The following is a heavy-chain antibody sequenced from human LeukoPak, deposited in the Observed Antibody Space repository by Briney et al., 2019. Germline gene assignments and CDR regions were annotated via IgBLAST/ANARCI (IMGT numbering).Heavy chain of an antibody. V-gene: IGHV3-30*04. CDR2: ISYDGSNK. Sequence: PGGSLRLSCAASGFTFSNYAMHWVRQAPGRGLEWVAVISYDGSNKYYADSVKGRFTISRDNSKNTLYLQLISLRAEDTAVYYCARGLAYNYDSIPYFLDYWGQGTLLTVSS. CDR1: GFTFSNYA. D-gene: IGHD3-22*01. CDR3: ARGLAYNYDSIPYFLDY. J-gene: IGHJ4*02.